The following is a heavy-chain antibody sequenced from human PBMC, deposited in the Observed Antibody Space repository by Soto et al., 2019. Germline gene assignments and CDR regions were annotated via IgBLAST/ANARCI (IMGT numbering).Heavy chain of an antibody. CDR1: GGTFSSYA. V-gene: IGHV1-69*13. Sequence: SVKVSCKASGGTFSSYAISWVRQAPGQGLEWMGGIIPIFGTANYAQKFQGRVTITAGESTSTAYMELSSLRSEDTAVYYCAREGYGRENWFDPWGQGTLVTVSS. CDR2: IIPIFGTA. J-gene: IGHJ5*02. CDR3: AREGYGRENWFDP. D-gene: IGHD4-17*01.